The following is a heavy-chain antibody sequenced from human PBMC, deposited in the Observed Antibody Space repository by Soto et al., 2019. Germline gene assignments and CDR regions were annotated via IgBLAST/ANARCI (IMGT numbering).Heavy chain of an antibody. CDR3: ARGAGGWYMDV. V-gene: IGHV1-2*04. CDR1: GYTFTGYY. Sequence: ASVKVSCKASGYTFTGYYLHWVRQAPGQGLEWMGWINPNSGGTNYAQKFQGWATMTRETSISTAYMELSRLRSDDTAVYYCARGAGGWYMDVWGKGTTVTVSS. CDR2: INPNSGGT. J-gene: IGHJ6*03. D-gene: IGHD3-10*01.